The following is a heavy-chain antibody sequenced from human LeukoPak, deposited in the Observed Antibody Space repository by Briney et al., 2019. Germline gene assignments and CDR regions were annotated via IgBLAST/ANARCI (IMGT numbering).Heavy chain of an antibody. CDR1: GGTFSSYA. CDR2: IIPIFGTA. V-gene: IGHV1-69*05. J-gene: IGHJ6*03. D-gene: IGHD2-2*01. CDR3: ARSVVPAAYYYYYMDV. Sequence: GASVKVSRKASGGTFSSYAISWVRQAPGQGLEWMGGIIPIFGTANYAQKFQGRVTITTDESTSTAYMELSSLRSEDTAVYYCARSVVPAAYYYYYMDVWGKGTTVTVSS.